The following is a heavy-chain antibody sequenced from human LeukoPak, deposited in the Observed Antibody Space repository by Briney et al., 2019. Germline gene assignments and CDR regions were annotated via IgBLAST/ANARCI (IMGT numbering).Heavy chain of an antibody. J-gene: IGHJ4*02. CDR1: GFTFSNYW. D-gene: IGHD1-1*01. Sequence: GGSLRLSCAASGFTFSNYWMSWVRQAPGKELEWVANIRQDGSEKYYVDSMRGRFTISRDNAKNSLYLQMSSLRAEDTAVYYCARSTAGLDYWGQGTLVTVSS. CDR3: ARSTAGLDY. CDR2: IRQDGSEK. V-gene: IGHV3-7*01.